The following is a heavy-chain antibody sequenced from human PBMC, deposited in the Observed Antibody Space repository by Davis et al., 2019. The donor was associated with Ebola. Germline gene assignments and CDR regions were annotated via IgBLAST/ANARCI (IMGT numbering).Heavy chain of an antibody. Sequence: SETLSLTCTVSGGSVSSGSYYWSWIRQPPGKGLEWFGYIYYSGSTNYNPSLKSRVTISVDTSKNQFSLKLSSVTAADTAVYYCARVGDGFDVWGQGAMVTVSS. CDR1: GGSVSSGSYY. D-gene: IGHD1-26*01. CDR3: ARVGDGFDV. CDR2: IYYSGST. J-gene: IGHJ3*01. V-gene: IGHV4-61*01.